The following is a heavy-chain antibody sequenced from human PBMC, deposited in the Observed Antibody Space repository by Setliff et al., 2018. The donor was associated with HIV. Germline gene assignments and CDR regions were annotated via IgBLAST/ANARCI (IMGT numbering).Heavy chain of an antibody. CDR3: ARVEAKVRGATYGMDV. CDR2: IYNSGNS. V-gene: IGHV4-59*11. J-gene: IGHJ6*02. D-gene: IGHD3-10*01. CDR1: GDPISNHY. Sequence: SETLSLTCNVSGDPISNHYWNWIRQPPGKGLEWIATIYNSGNSVSNPSLKSRVTISIDTSKDHFSLTLNSVTAADSAVYYCARVEAKVRGATYGMDVWGQGTTVTVSS.